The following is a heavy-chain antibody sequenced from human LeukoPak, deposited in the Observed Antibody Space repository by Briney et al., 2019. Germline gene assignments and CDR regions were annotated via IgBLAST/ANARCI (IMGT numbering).Heavy chain of an antibody. CDR1: GGTFSSYA. J-gene: IGHJ4*02. CDR3: ARHLSGVTGYTYGRGIDY. V-gene: IGHV1-69*06. D-gene: IGHD5-18*01. CDR2: IIPIFGTA. Sequence: SVKVSCKASGGTFSSYAISWVRQAPGQGLEWMGGIIPIFGTANYAQKFQGRVTITADKSTSTAYMELSSLRSEDTAVYYCARHLSGVTGYTYGRGIDYWGQGTLVTVSS.